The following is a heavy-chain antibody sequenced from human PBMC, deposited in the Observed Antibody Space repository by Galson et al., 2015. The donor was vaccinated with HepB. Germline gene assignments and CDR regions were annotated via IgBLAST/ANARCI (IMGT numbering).Heavy chain of an antibody. J-gene: IGHJ4*02. CDR1: GYTFSSYT. D-gene: IGHD2-15*01. CDR2: ITTGGNSL. CDR3: ARSPWSPLYFDH. V-gene: IGHV3-48*02. Sequence: SLRLSCAGSGYTFSSYTMSWARQAPGKGLEWISYITTGGNSLFYLDSVKDRFTISRDNANSSLYLQMNSLRDEDTAVYFCARSPWSPLYFDHWGQGTLVTVSS.